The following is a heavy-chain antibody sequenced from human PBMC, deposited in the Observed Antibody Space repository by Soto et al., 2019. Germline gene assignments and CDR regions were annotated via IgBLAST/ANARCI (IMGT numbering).Heavy chain of an antibody. CDR3: ARDGRYKTPYDGFDT. CDR1: GINFSDHF. CDR2: ISGSGTTI. V-gene: IGHV3-11*01. D-gene: IGHD1-26*01. J-gene: IGHJ3*02. Sequence: QAQVVESGGGLVKPGGSLRLSCATSGINFSDHFMAWIRLSPWKGLEWIAYISGSGTTIYYADSVRGRFTISRDNANDSLYLQMNSLRAEDTAVYYCARDGRYKTPYDGFDTWGQGTMVTVSS.